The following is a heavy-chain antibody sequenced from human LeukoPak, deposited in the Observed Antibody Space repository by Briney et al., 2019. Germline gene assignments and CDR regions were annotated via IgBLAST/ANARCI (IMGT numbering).Heavy chain of an antibody. CDR1: GFAFGDYA. J-gene: IGHJ4*02. D-gene: IGHD5-24*01. V-gene: IGHV3-49*04. Sequence: GGSLRLSCTASGFAFGDYAMSWVRQAPGKGLEWVGFIRSKAYGGTTEYAASVKGRFTISRDDSKTIAYLQMNVLQTEDTAVYYCTREDGYKRRFDYWGQGTLVTVSS. CDR3: TREDGYKRRFDY. CDR2: IRSKAYGGTT.